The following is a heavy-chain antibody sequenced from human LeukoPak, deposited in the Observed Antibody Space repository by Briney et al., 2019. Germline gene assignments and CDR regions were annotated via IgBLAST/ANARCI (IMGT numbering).Heavy chain of an antibody. J-gene: IGHJ6*03. CDR3: ARGNSDGDIVVVPAAMGPAWYYYMDV. V-gene: IGHV1-8*03. CDR2: MNPNSGNT. Sequence: ASVKVSCKASGHTFTSYDINWVRQATGQGLEWMGWMNPNSGNTGYAQKFQGRVTITRNTSISTAYMELSSLRSEDTAVYYCARGNSDGDIVVVPAAMGPAWYYYMDVWGKGTTVTVSS. CDR1: GHTFTSYD. D-gene: IGHD2-2*01.